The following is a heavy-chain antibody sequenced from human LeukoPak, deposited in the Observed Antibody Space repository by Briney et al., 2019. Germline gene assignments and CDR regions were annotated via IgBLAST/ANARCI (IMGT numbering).Heavy chain of an antibody. CDR1: GGSISSGSYY. D-gene: IGHD6-13*01. V-gene: IGHV4-61*02. CDR2: IYTSGST. J-gene: IGHJ6*03. CDR3: ATYSSSWYSDYYYYMDV. Sequence: PSQTLSLTCTVSGGSISSGSYYWSWIRQPAGKGLEWIGRIYTSGSTNYNPSLKSRVTISVDTSKNQFSLKLSSVTAADTAVYYCATYSSSWYSDYYYYMDVWGKGTTVTVSS.